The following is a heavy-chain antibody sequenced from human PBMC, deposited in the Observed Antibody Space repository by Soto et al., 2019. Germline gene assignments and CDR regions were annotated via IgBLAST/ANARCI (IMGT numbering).Heavy chain of an antibody. CDR2: IYYSGST. CDR1: GGSISSYY. J-gene: IGHJ4*02. V-gene: IGHV4-59*12. CDR3: ARGQYSNYFSDY. Sequence: SETLSLTCTVSGGSISSYYWSWLRQPPGKGLEWIGEIYYSGSTNYNPSLKSRVTISVDTSKNQFSLKLSSVTAADTAVYYCARGQYSNYFSDYWGQGTLVTVSS. D-gene: IGHD4-4*01.